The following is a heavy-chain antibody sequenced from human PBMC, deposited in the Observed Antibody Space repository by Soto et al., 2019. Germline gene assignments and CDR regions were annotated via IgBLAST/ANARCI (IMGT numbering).Heavy chain of an antibody. V-gene: IGHV4-34*01. CDR2: INHSGST. CDR1: GGSFSGYY. Sequence: QVQLQQWGAGLLKPSETLSLTCAVYGGSFSGYYWSWIRQPPGKGLEWIGEINHSGSTNYNPSLKSRVTIAVDTSKNQFSLKLSSVTAADAAVYYCARGRVTMVRGVIQAYYYYYMDVWGKGTTVTVSS. CDR3: ARGRVTMVRGVIQAYYYYYMDV. D-gene: IGHD3-10*01. J-gene: IGHJ6*03.